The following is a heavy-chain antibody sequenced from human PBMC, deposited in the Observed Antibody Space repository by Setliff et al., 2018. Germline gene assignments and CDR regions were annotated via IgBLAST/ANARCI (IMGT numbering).Heavy chain of an antibody. CDR2: IWYDGSNK. V-gene: IGHV3-33*08. Sequence: GGSLRLSCAASGFTFHDYGMHWVRQAPGKGLEWVAVIWYDGSNKYYADSVKGRFTISRDNSKNTLYLQMNSLRAEDTAVYYCARDSMYQISVYYYGMDVWGQGTTVTVSS. CDR3: ARDSMYQISVYYYGMDV. J-gene: IGHJ6*02. D-gene: IGHD2-2*01. CDR1: GFTFHDYG.